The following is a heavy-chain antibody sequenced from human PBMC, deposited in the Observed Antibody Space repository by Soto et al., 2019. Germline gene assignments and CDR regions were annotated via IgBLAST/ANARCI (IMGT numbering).Heavy chain of an antibody. V-gene: IGHV4-59*12. D-gene: IGHD3-9*01. CDR2: IYYSGST. J-gene: IGHJ6*03. CDR1: GGSISSYY. CDR3: ARDGDDILTGYYYYYLDV. Sequence: QVQLQESGPRLVKPSETLSLTCTVSGGSISSYYWSWIRQPPGKGLEWIGYIYYSGSTNYNPSLENRVNLSVDASKNQFSLRLSSVTDADTAVYDCARDGDDILTGYYYYYLDVWGKGTTVTVSS.